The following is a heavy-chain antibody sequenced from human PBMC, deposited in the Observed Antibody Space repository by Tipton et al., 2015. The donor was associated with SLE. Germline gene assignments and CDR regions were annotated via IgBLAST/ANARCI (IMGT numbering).Heavy chain of an antibody. V-gene: IGHV4-31*03. J-gene: IGHJ6*03. Sequence: TLSLTCTVSGASLTTSVFYWSWIRQHPGKGLEWIGYIYYSGSTYYNPSLSSRITISMDSSKNQFSLKVTSVTAADTAVYYCARLQYQLLYYYMDVWGKGTTVTVSS. CDR3: ARLQYQLLYYYMDV. CDR1: GASLTTSVFY. D-gene: IGHD2-2*01. CDR2: IYYSGST.